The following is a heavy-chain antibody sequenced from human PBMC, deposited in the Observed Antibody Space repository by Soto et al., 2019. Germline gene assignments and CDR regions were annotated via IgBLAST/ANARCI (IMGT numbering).Heavy chain of an antibody. J-gene: IGHJ4*02. CDR2: IKPDGSEK. V-gene: IGHV3-7*01. CDR1: GFTFSSYW. CDR3: ARLSPY. Sequence: PGGSLRLSCAASGFTFSSYWMTWVRQAPGKGLEWVANIKPDGSEKYYVDSVKGRFTISRGDAKNSLYLEMKSLRAEDTAVYYCARLSPYWGQGALVTVSS. D-gene: IGHD3-16*02.